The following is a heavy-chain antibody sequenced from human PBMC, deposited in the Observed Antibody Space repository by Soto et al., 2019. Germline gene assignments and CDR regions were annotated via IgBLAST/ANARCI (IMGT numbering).Heavy chain of an antibody. Sequence: PSETLSLTCTVSGGSISSGDYYWSWIRQPPGKGLEWIGYIYYSGSTYYNPSLKSRVTISVDTSKNQFSLKLSSVTAADTAVYYCASNSYRYTFHDYWGQGTLVTVSS. J-gene: IGHJ4*02. V-gene: IGHV4-30-4*01. CDR3: ASNSYRYTFHDY. CDR1: GGSISSGDYY. D-gene: IGHD5-18*01. CDR2: IYYSGST.